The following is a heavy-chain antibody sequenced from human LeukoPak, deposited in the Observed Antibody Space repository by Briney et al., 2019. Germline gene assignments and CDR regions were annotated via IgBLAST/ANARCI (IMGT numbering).Heavy chain of an antibody. CDR2: ISAYNGST. CDR3: ARPGYYDILTGRPEGPTYGMDV. V-gene: IGHV1-18*01. CDR1: GYTFTSYG. J-gene: IGHJ6*02. D-gene: IGHD3-9*01. Sequence: ASVKVSCKASGYTFTSYGISWVRQAPGQGLEWMGWISAYNGSTNYAQKLQGRVTMTTDTSTSTAYMELRSLRSDDTAVYYCARPGYYDILTGRPEGPTYGMDVWGQGTTVTVSS.